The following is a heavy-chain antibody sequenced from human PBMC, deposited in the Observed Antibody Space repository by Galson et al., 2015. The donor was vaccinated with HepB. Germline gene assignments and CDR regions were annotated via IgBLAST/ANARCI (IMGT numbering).Heavy chain of an antibody. CDR1: GFTFKNYA. Sequence: SLRLSCAASGFTFKNYAMTWVRQAPGKGLEWVSAISGSGDSRYYADSVKGRFTISRDNFKNTVYLQMNSLTADDTAVYYCATRTLIAVAPHWGQGTLVTVSS. J-gene: IGHJ4*02. D-gene: IGHD6-19*01. V-gene: IGHV3-23*01. CDR2: ISGSGDSR. CDR3: ATRTLIAVAPH.